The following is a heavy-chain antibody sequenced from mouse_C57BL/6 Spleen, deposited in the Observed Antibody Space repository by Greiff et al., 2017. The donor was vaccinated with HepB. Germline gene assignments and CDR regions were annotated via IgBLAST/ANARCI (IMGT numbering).Heavy chain of an antibody. CDR3: ARGGFITTVVATTTWYFDV. CDR1: GFTFSSYA. V-gene: IGHV5-4*01. D-gene: IGHD1-1*01. Sequence: EVQRVESGGGLVKPGGSLKLSCAASGFTFSSYAMSWVRQTPEKRLEWVATISDGGSYNYYPDNVKGRFTISRDNAKNNLYLQMSNLKSEDTAMYYCARGGFITTVVATTTWYFDVWGTGTTVTVSS. CDR2: ISDGGSYN. J-gene: IGHJ1*03.